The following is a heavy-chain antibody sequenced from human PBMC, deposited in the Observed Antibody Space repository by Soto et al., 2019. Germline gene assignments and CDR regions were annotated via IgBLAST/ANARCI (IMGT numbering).Heavy chain of an antibody. D-gene: IGHD3-3*01. J-gene: IGHJ6*02. V-gene: IGHV3-23*01. Sequence: EVQLLESGGGLVQPGGSLRLSCAASGFTFSSYAMSWVRQAPGKGLEWVSAISGSGGSTYYADSVKGRFTIYRDNSKNSLYLQRNSLRAEDTAVYYCAKGDYDFGSGYYNAYYYDCMDVWGQGTTVTVSS. CDR2: ISGSGGST. CDR1: GFTFSSYA. CDR3: AKGDYDFGSGYYNAYYYDCMDV.